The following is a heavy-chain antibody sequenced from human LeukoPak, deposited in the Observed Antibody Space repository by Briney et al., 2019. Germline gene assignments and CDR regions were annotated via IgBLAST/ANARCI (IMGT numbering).Heavy chain of an antibody. Sequence: TGGSLRLSCAASGFTFSSYSMNWVRQAPGKGLEWVSSISGSSTYIYYADSVKGRFTISRDNAKNSLYLQMNSLRAEDTAVYYCARDYEYCTNGVCYPAEYFQHWGQGTLVTVSS. CDR1: GFTFSSYS. D-gene: IGHD2-8*01. CDR2: ISGSSTYI. J-gene: IGHJ1*01. CDR3: ARDYEYCTNGVCYPAEYFQH. V-gene: IGHV3-21*01.